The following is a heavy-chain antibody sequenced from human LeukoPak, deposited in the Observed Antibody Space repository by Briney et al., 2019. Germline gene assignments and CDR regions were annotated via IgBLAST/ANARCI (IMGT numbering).Heavy chain of an antibody. CDR3: TRDSGTYNWFDP. D-gene: IGHD1-26*01. J-gene: IGHJ5*02. CDR1: GFTFSGSA. V-gene: IGHV3-73*01. Sequence: GGSLRLSCAASGFTFSGSAIHWVRQSSGKGLESVGQIDKKGKGYATATADAASVKGRFTISRDDSINTAYLQMKSLKTEDTALYYCTRDSGTYNWFDPWGQGTLVTVSS. CDR2: IDKKGKGYATAT.